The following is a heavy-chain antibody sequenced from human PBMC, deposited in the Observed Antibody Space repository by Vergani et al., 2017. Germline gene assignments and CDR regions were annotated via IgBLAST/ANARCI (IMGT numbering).Heavy chain of an antibody. CDR1: GFPFSSFS. D-gene: IGHD3-22*01. Sequence: EVQLLESGGGLVQPGGSLRLSCAASGFPFSSFSMNWVRPAPPKGLEWVSGISGSGGSTYYADSVKGRFTISRDKSKNTLYLQMNSLRAEDTAVYYCAKGDYYESSGQYPLGFDYWGQGTLVTVSS. CDR3: AKGDYYESSGQYPLGFDY. J-gene: IGHJ4*02. V-gene: IGHV3-23*01. CDR2: ISGSGGST.